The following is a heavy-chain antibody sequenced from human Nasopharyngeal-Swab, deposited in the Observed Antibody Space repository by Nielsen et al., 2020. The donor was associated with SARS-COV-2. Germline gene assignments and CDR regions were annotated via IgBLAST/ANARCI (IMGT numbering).Heavy chain of an antibody. V-gene: IGHV1-69*13. CDR3: ASSLGPADYYYYGMDV. CDR2: IIPIFGTA. CDR1: GGTFSSYA. J-gene: IGHJ6*02. Sequence: SVKVSCKASGGTFSSYAISWVRQAPGQGLEWMGGIIPIFGTANYAQKFQGRVTITADESTSTAYMELSSLRSEDTAVYYCASSLGPADYYYYGMDVWGQGTTVTVSS. D-gene: IGHD6-25*01.